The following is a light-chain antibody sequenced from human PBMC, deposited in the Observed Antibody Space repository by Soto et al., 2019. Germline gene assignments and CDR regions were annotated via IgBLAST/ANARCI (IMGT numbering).Light chain of an antibody. V-gene: IGKV1-5*01. J-gene: IGKJ1*01. CDR3: QQYDISSPT. CDR1: QSISSW. CDR2: DAS. Sequence: IQMTQSPSTLSASVGDRVTITCRASQSISSWLAWYQQKPGKAPKLLIYDASSLESGVASRFSGSGSGTEFTLTISSLQPDDFATYYCQQYDISSPTFGQGTKVDIK.